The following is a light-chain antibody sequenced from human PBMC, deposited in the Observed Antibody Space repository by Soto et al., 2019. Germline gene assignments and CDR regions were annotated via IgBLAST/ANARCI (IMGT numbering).Light chain of an antibody. J-gene: IGKJ4*01. CDR1: QDISNY. CDR3: QQYDNLPLT. V-gene: IGKV1-33*01. Sequence: DIQMTQSPSSLSASVGDRVTITCQASQDISNYLYWYQQKPGKAPKLLIYGASNLETGVPSRFSGSGSGTDFTFTISSLQPEDIATYYCQQYDNLPLTFGGGTKVEIK. CDR2: GAS.